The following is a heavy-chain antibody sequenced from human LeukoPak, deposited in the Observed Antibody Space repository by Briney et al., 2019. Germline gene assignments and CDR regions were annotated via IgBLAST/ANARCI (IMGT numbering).Heavy chain of an antibody. CDR3: ARDLIAAAGFDY. CDR1: GFTFSSYA. J-gene: IGHJ4*02. Sequence: GRSLRLSCAASGFTFSSYAMHWVRQAPGKGLEWVAVISYDGSNKYYADSVEGRFTISRDNSKNTLYLQMNSLRAEDTAVYYCARDLIAAAGFDYWGQGTLVTVSS. D-gene: IGHD6-13*01. V-gene: IGHV3-30*04. CDR2: ISYDGSNK.